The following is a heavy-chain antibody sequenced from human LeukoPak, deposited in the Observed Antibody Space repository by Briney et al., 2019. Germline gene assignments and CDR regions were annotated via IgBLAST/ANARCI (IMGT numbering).Heavy chain of an antibody. Sequence: SETLSLTCTVSGGSISSYYWSWIRQPPGKGLEWIGYIYYSGSTNYNPSLKSRVTISVDTSKNQFSLKLSSVTAAGTAVYYCARESMDTAMVFDYWGQGTLVTVSS. J-gene: IGHJ4*02. D-gene: IGHD5-18*01. CDR1: GGSISSYY. CDR3: ARESMDTAMVFDY. V-gene: IGHV4-59*01. CDR2: IYYSGST.